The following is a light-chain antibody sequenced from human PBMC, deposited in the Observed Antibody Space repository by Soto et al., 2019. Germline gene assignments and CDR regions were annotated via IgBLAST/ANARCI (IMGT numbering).Light chain of an antibody. CDR2: EGS. V-gene: IGLV2-23*03. CDR3: CSYAGSSPFAYV. J-gene: IGLJ1*01. Sequence: QSALTQPASVSGSPGQSITISCTGTSSDVGSYNLVSWYQHHPGKAPKLIIYEGSKRPSGVSNRFSGSKSGNTASLTISGLQAEDEADFYCCSYAGSSPFAYVFGTGTKLTVL. CDR1: SSDVGSYNL.